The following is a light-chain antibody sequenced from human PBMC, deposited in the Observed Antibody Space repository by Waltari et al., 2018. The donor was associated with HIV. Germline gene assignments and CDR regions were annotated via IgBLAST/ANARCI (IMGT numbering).Light chain of an antibody. CDR2: GAS. CDR3: QQYKNWPYT. Sequence: EIVMTQSPATLSVSPGERATLSCRASQSINNNLAWYQQKPGQAPRRLIYGASTRPTGIPARFSGSGSATEFALTISSLQSGDFAVYFCQQYKNWPYTFGQGTKLEIK. CDR1: QSINNN. J-gene: IGKJ2*01. V-gene: IGKV3-15*01.